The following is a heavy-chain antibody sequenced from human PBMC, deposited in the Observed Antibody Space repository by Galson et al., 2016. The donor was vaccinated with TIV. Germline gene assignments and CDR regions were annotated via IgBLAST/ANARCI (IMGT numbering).Heavy chain of an antibody. V-gene: IGHV1-18*04. CDR1: GYIFTNYG. Sequence: SVKVSCKASGYIFTNYGFTWVRQAPGQGLEWMGWISAYNGETDYAQRVQDRVAMTIDTSASTAYMELRSLRSDDTAVYFCARDRATLTFILVADYYYVLDIWCEGTPVTVSS. J-gene: IGHJ6*04. CDR3: ARDRATLTFILVADYYYVLDI. D-gene: IGHD3-22*01. CDR2: ISAYNGET.